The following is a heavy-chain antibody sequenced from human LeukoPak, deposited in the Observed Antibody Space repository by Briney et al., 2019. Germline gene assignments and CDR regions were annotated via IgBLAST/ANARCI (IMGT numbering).Heavy chain of an antibody. V-gene: IGHV4-59*01. CDR3: ARAKSLSAFDI. CDR2: IYYSGST. CDR1: GGSISSYY. J-gene: IGHJ3*02. Sequence: SETLSLTCTVSGGSISSYYWSWIRQPPGKGLEWIGYIYYSGSTTYNPSLKSRVTISVDTSKNQFSLKLSSVAAADTAVYYCARAKSLSAFDIWGQGTMVTVSS.